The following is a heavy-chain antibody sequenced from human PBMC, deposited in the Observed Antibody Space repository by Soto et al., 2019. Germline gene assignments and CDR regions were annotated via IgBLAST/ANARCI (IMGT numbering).Heavy chain of an antibody. CDR2: IIPIFGTA. D-gene: IGHD5-12*01. CDR3: ARAGRDGYNWVFDY. CDR1: GGTFRSYA. V-gene: IGHV1-69*13. Sequence: VKVSCTSSGGTFRSYAIRWVRQAPGQGLECMGGIIPIFGTANYAQKFQGRVTITADESTSTAYMEMSSLRSEDTAVYYCARAGRDGYNWVFDYWGQGTLVTVAS. J-gene: IGHJ4*02.